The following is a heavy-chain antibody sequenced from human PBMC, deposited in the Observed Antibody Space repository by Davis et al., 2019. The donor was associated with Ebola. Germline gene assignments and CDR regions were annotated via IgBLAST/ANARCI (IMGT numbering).Heavy chain of an antibody. J-gene: IGHJ5*02. CDR1: GGSISSYY. V-gene: IGHV4-59*08. CDR2: FYDSETT. CDR3: ARHNYDFWSGYPLPNWFDP. D-gene: IGHD3-3*01. Sequence: SETLSLTCSVSGGSISSYYWSWIRQPPGKGLEWIGDFYDSETTNHNPSLISRVTMSVYTTNNQFFLKLSSVTAADTAVYYCARHNYDFWSGYPLPNWFDPWGQGTLVTVSS.